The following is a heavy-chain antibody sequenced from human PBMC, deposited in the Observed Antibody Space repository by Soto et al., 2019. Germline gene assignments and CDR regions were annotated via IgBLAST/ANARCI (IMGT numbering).Heavy chain of an antibody. J-gene: IGHJ3*02. V-gene: IGHV1-46*01. CDR2: INPSGGST. CDR1: GYTFTTYY. Sequence: ASVKVSCKASGYTFTTYYIHWVRQAPGQGLEWMGIINPSGGSTTYAQKFQGRVTMTRDTSASTVYMELSSLRSEDTAVFYCARDQGRAVGPDAFDIWGQGTMVTVSS. CDR3: ARDQGRAVGPDAFDI. D-gene: IGHD6-19*01.